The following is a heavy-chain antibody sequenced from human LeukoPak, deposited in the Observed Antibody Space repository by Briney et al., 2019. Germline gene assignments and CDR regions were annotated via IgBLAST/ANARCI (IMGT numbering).Heavy chain of an antibody. D-gene: IGHD1-7*01. CDR1: GGSISSYY. CDR3: ARDHKWNYERDALDI. Sequence: PSETLSLTCTVSGGSISSYYWSWIRQPAGKGLEWIGYIYYSGSTNYNPSLKSRVTISVDTSKNQFSLKLSSVTAADTAVYYCARDHKWNYERDALDIWGQGTMVTVSS. J-gene: IGHJ3*02. CDR2: IYYSGST. V-gene: IGHV4-59*01.